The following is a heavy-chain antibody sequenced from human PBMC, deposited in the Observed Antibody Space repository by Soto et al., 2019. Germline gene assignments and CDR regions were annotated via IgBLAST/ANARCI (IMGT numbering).Heavy chain of an antibody. V-gene: IGHV3-7*03. CDR3: ARDDIVVVPAAHPYYYYYGMDV. D-gene: IGHD2-2*01. J-gene: IGHJ6*02. Sequence: LRLSCAASGFTFSSYWMSWVRQAPGKGLEWVANIKQDGSEKYYVDSVKGRFTISRDNAKNSLYLQMNSLRAEDTAVYYCARDDIVVVPAAHPYYYYYGMDVWGQGTTVTVSS. CDR1: GFTFSSYW. CDR2: IKQDGSEK.